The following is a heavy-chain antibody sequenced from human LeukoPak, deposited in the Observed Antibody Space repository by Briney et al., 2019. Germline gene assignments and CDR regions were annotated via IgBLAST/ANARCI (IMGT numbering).Heavy chain of an antibody. V-gene: IGHV3-23*01. J-gene: IGHJ6*02. CDR2: ISGSGVST. Sequence: GGSLRLSCAASGFTFSSYAMSWVRQAPGKGLEWVSGISGSGVSTYYADSVKGRFTISRDNSKNTLYLQMNSLRAEDTAVYYCARVGGIAAAGTWLYYYGMDVWGQGTTVTVSS. CDR1: GFTFSSYA. CDR3: ARVGGIAAAGTWLYYYGMDV. D-gene: IGHD6-13*01.